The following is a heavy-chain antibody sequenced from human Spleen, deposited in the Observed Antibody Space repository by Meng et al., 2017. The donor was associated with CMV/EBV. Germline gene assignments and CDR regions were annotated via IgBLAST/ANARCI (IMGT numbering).Heavy chain of an antibody. J-gene: IGHJ5*02. CDR3: ARTLSGICTNTTCLGRFDP. V-gene: IGHV4-39*07. CDR2: IYYSGST. D-gene: IGHD2-2*01. CDR1: GGSISSSSYY. Sequence: ESLKISCTVSGGSISSSSYYWGWIRQPPGKGLEWIGSIYYSGSTYYNPSLKSRVTISVDTSKNQFSLKLSSVTAADTAVYYCARTLSGICTNTTCLGRFDPWGQGTLVTVSS.